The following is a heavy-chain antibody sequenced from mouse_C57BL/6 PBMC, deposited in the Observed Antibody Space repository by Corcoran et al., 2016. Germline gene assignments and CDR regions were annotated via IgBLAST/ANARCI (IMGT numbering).Heavy chain of an antibody. Sequence: QIQLKQSGAELVSPGASVKLSCKASGYTFTDYYINWVNERTGQGLEWIARIYPGSGNTYYNEKLKGKATLTAEKSSSTAYIQLSSLPSEDSDVYFCARGPYFAVWCTGTTVTVSS. CDR3: ARGPYFAV. CDR2: IYPGSGNT. J-gene: IGHJ1*03. CDR1: GYTFTDYY. V-gene: IGHV1-76*01.